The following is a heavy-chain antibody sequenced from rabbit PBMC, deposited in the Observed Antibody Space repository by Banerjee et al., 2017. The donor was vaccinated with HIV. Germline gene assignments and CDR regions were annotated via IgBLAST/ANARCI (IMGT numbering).Heavy chain of an antibody. J-gene: IGHJ4*01. Sequence: QEQLEESGGDLVKPEGSLTITCTASGFSFSNKYVMCWVRQAPGKGLEWIGCINSSSGSTVYATWAKGRFTISRTSSTTVSLQMTSLTAADTATYFCASNLGGAVYAMWGPGTLVTVS. CDR3: ASNLGGAVYAM. CDR1: GFSFSNKYV. V-gene: IGHV1S45*01. CDR2: INSSSGST. D-gene: IGHD6-1*01.